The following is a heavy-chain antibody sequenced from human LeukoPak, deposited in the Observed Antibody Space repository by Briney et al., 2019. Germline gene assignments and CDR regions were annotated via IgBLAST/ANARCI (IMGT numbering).Heavy chain of an antibody. D-gene: IGHD7-27*01. CDR2: IWYDGSLK. V-gene: IGHV3-33*01. J-gene: IGHJ4*02. Sequence: PGRSLSLSCAASGFTFSTYGMHWVRQAPGKGLEWVSVIWYDGSLKYYADSVKGRFTISRDNSKNTLYLQMNSLRAEDTAVYYCARNWGIDYWGQGTLVTVSS. CDR3: ARNWGIDY. CDR1: GFTFSTYG.